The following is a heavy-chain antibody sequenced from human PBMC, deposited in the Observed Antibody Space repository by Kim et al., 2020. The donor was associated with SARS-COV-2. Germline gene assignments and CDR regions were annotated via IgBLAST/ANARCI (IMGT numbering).Heavy chain of an antibody. D-gene: IGHD3-16*01. Sequence: NPSLKSRVTISGDTSKNQFSLKLSSVTAADTAVYYCAITGSGTNLWYFDYWGQGTLVTVSS. CDR3: AITGSGTNLWYFDY. V-gene: IGHV4-34*01. J-gene: IGHJ4*02.